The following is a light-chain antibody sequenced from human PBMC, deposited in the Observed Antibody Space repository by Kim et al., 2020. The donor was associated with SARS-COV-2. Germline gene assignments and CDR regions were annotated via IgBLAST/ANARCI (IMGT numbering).Light chain of an antibody. J-gene: IGKJ4*01. Sequence: EIVLPHSPATLSLSLGERATLSCRASQSISTYLAWYQQKRGQTPRLLIYNAFQRATGIPARFSGDGSGTDFTLTISSLEPEDFAVYYCQQRSNWPLTFGGGTKVDIK. CDR2: NAF. CDR1: QSISTY. CDR3: QQRSNWPLT. V-gene: IGKV3-11*01.